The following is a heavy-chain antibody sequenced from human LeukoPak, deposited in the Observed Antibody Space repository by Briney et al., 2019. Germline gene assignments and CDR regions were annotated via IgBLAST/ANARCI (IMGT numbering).Heavy chain of an antibody. Sequence: ASVKVSCKASGGTFSSYAISRVRQAPGQGLEWMGIINPSGGSTSYAQKFQGRVTMTRDTSTSTVYMELSSLRSEDTAVYYCARGSIVGDFDYWGQGTLVTVSS. CDR3: ARGSIVGDFDY. CDR1: GGTFSSYA. V-gene: IGHV1-46*01. CDR2: INPSGGST. J-gene: IGHJ4*02. D-gene: IGHD3-22*01.